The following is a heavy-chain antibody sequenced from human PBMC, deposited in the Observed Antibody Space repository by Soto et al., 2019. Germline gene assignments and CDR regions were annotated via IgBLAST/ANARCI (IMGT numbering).Heavy chain of an antibody. CDR1: GYTFTSYG. V-gene: IGHV1-18*01. CDR2: ISAYNGNT. J-gene: IGHJ6*02. Sequence: ASVKVSCKASGYTFTSYGISWVRQAPGQGLEWMGWISAYNGNTNYAQKLQGRVTMTTDTSTSTAYMELRSLRSDDTAVYYCARDLYDFWSGYMIEVGSYYGMHVCGQGTTVTVSS. D-gene: IGHD3-3*01. CDR3: ARDLYDFWSGYMIEVGSYYGMHV.